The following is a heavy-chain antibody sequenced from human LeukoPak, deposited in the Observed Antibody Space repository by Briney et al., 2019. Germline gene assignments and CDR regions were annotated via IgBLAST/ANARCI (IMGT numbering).Heavy chain of an antibody. D-gene: IGHD3-16*01. Sequence: SETLSLTCAVYGGSSSGYYWSWIRQRPGKGLEWIGEINHSGSTNYNPSLKSRVTISVDTSKNQFSLKLSSVTAADTAVYYCARGGGSYYYGMDVWGKGTTVTVSS. CDR3: ARGGGSYYYGMDV. CDR1: GGSSSGYY. V-gene: IGHV4-34*01. J-gene: IGHJ6*04. CDR2: INHSGST.